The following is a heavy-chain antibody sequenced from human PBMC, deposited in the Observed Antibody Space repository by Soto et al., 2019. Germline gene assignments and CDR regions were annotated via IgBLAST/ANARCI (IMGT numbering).Heavy chain of an antibody. CDR1: GGSISSYY. CDR3: AREGYYYDSSGYPYGMDV. D-gene: IGHD3-22*01. J-gene: IGHJ6*02. Sequence: PSETLSLTCTVSGGSISSYYWSWIRQPPGKGLEWIGYIYYSGSTNYNPSLKSRVTISVDTSKNQFSLKLSSVTAADTAVYYCAREGYYYDSSGYPYGMDVWGQGTTVTVSS. V-gene: IGHV4-59*01. CDR2: IYYSGST.